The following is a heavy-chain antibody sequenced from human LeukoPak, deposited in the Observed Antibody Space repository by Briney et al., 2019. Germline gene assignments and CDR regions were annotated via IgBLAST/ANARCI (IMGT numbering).Heavy chain of an antibody. CDR3: ARSSTSCSGCKYYYYYGMDV. V-gene: IGHV1-18*01. D-gene: IGHD2-2*01. CDR1: GYTFTSYG. CDR2: ISAYNGNT. J-gene: IGHJ6*02. Sequence: ASVKVSCKASGYTFTSYGISWVRQAPGQGLEWMGWISAYNGNTNYAQKLQGRVTMTTDTSTSTAYMELRSLRSDDTAVYYCARSSTSCSGCKYYYYYGMDVWGQGTTVTVSS.